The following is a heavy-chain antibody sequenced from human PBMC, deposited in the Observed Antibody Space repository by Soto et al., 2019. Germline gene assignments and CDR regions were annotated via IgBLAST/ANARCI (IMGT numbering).Heavy chain of an antibody. CDR2: CSVQNGNT. CDR1: GYTFTSFG. V-gene: IGHV1-18*01. D-gene: IGHD6-19*01. CDR3: ARGNSSYISGWDGWY. Sequence: QVQLVQSGAEVKKPGASVKVSCKASGYTFTSFGISWVRQAPGQGLEWRGWCSVQNGNTKYAQKFPGRVAMTTDTSTSTVYMEVTSLSSDDTAVYYCARGNSSYISGWDGWYWGQGNLVTVSS. J-gene: IGHJ4*02.